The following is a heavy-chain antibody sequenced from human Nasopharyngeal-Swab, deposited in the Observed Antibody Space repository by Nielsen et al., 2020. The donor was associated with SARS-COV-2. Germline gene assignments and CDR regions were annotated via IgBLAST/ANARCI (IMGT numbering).Heavy chain of an antibody. CDR3: VKGMPQSGGMDV. Sequence: GGSLRLSCAASGFTFSSNDMHWVRLPRGKGLEWVSAIGAAGGTYYPDSVKGRFTISRENVKNSLYLQMNSLRAEDTAIYYCVKGMPQSGGMDVWGKGTTVSVSS. J-gene: IGHJ6*03. CDR1: GFTFSSND. D-gene: IGHD2-2*01. CDR2: IGAAGGT. V-gene: IGHV3-13*01.